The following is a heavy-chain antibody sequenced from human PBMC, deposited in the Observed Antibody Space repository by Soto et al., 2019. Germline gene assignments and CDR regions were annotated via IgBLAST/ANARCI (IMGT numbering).Heavy chain of an antibody. V-gene: IGHV4-4*02. CDR2: IYHSGST. Sequence: QVQLQESGPGLVKPSGTLSLTCAVSGGSISSSNWWSWVRQPPGKGLEWIGEIYHSGSTNYNPSLKIRGTIAVDKSKKQFSLKMSYVTAVDTAVYYCARWSVTMIVVVSDAFDIWGQGTMVTVSS. J-gene: IGHJ3*02. CDR3: ARWSVTMIVVVSDAFDI. CDR1: GGSISSSNW. D-gene: IGHD3-22*01.